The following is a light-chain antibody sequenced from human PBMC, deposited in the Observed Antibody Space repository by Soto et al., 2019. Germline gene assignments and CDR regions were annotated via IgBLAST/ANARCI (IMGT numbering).Light chain of an antibody. CDR2: DGS. Sequence: YELTQSPSVSVAPGQTARITCGGNNIGIYSVHWYQQRPGQAPVLVVYDGSDRPSGIPERFSGSNSGNTATLTIGRVEAADEADYYCQVWDNNGGHNYVFGPGTKVTVL. V-gene: IGLV3-21*02. J-gene: IGLJ1*01. CDR3: QVWDNNGGHNYV. CDR1: NIGIYS.